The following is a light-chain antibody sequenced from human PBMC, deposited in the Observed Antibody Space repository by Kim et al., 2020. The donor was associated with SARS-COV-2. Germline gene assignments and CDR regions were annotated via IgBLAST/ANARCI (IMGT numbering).Light chain of an antibody. CDR3: GTWDGSLSAVV. CDR2: DNN. Sequence: GQSATISCSGSSSGLGTNGVSWYQQLPGTAPQLLIYDNNKRPSGIPDRFSGSKSGTSATLGLTGLQTGDEADYYCGTWDGSLSAVVFGGGTQLTVL. CDR1: SSGLGTNG. V-gene: IGLV1-51*01. J-gene: IGLJ2*01.